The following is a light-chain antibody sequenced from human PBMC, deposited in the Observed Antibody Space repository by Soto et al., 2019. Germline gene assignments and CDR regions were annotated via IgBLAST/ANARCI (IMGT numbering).Light chain of an antibody. J-gene: IGKJ5*01. CDR2: AAS. CDR3: QQYNNWPPIT. V-gene: IGKV3D-15*01. CDR1: QSVSSSY. Sequence: EIVLTQSPGTLSLPPGERATLSCRASQSVSSSYLAWYQQKPGQAPRLLIYAASTRATGIPARFSGSGSGTEFTLTISSLQSEDFAVYYCQQYNNWPPITFGQGTRLEIK.